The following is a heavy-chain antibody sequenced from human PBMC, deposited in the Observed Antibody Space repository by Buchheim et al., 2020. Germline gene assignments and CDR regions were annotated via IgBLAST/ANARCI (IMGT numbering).Heavy chain of an antibody. CDR3: ARTSPIAVAGMFDY. CDR2: IYYSGST. D-gene: IGHD6-19*01. J-gene: IGHJ4*02. Sequence: QVQLQESGPGLVKPSETLSLTCTVSGGSISRYYWSWIRQPPGKGLEWIGYIYYSGSTHYNPSLKSRVTISVDTSKNQFSMKLSSVTAADTAVYYCARTSPIAVAGMFDYWGQGTL. CDR1: GGSISRYY. V-gene: IGHV4-59*01.